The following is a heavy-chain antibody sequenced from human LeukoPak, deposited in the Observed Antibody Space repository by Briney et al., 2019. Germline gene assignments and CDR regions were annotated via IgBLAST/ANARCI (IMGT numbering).Heavy chain of an antibody. J-gene: IGHJ4*02. CDR2: IKQDGSKT. V-gene: IGHV3-7*02. CDR3: ASKMGMED. CDR1: GFTFSSYW. D-gene: IGHD7-27*01. Sequence: PGGSLRLSCAASGFTFSSYWMSWVRQAPGKGLEWVANIKQDGSKTYYVESVKGRFTISRDNAKNSLYLQMNSLRADDTAVYYCASKMGMEDWGQGTLVTVSS.